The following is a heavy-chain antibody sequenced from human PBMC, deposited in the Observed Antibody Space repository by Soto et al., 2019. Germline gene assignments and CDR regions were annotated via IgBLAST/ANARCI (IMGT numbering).Heavy chain of an antibody. CDR2: IYPGDSDT. V-gene: IGHV5-51*01. CDR1: GYSFTSYW. D-gene: IGHD3-22*01. CDR3: VKSYYYDSSGYYYSPFFDY. J-gene: IGHJ4*02. Sequence: PGESLKISCKGSGYSFTSYWIGWVRQMPGKGLEWMGIIYPGDSDTRYSPSFQGQVTISADKSISTAYLQWSSLKASDTAMYYCVKSYYYDSSGYYYSPFFDYWGQGTLVTVSS.